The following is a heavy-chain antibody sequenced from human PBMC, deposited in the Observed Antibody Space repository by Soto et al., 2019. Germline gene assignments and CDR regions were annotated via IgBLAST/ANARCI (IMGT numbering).Heavy chain of an antibody. D-gene: IGHD3-16*02. V-gene: IGHV4-39*01. CDR2: IYYSGST. Sequence: QLQLQESGPGLVKPSETLSLTCTVSGGSISSSSYYWGWIRQPPGKGLEWIGSIYYSGSTYYNPSLKSRVPISIDTSKTPFPMKLSSVTAAATAVYYCARHGAITFGGVSVIPKYNWFDPWGQGTLVTVSS. CDR3: ARHGAITFGGVSVIPKYNWFDP. CDR1: GGSISSSSYY. J-gene: IGHJ5*02.